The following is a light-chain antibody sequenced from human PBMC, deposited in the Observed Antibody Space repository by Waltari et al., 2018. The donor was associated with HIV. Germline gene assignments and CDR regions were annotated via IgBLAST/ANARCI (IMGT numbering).Light chain of an antibody. V-gene: IGKV3-15*01. CDR3: QQYSTWPLT. Sequence: EVVMTQSPATLLESPGKTPNLSCRASRSVGSSLAWYHQKPGRSPRLLIYGASSRASDAPPTFSGSGAGTDFSLSISSLRSDDVGIYYCQQYSTWPLTFGRGTTVEIK. CDR1: RSVGSS. J-gene: IGKJ1*01. CDR2: GAS.